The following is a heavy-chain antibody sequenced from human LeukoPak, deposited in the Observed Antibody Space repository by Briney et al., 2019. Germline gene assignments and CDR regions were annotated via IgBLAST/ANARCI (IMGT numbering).Heavy chain of an antibody. CDR2: ICPDGTVT. V-gene: IGHV3-74*01. J-gene: IGHJ4*02. Sequence: GGSLRLSCAASGFTFSTYCMHWVRQAPGKGPMWVSRICPDGTVTNYADSVKARFIISRDNARNTVYLQMNSLRIEDTAVYYCVRDFRSADYWGQGTLVTVSS. CDR1: GFTFSTYC. CDR3: VRDFRSADY.